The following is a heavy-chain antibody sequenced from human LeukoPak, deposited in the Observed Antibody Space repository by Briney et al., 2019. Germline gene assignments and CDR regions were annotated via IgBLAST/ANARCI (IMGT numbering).Heavy chain of an antibody. J-gene: IGHJ4*02. CDR2: ISAGGGST. D-gene: IGHD4-23*01. CDR3: AKRSDYGANWNYFDY. Sequence: GGSLRLSCAASGFTFSSNGMSWVRQAPGKGLEWVSAISAGGGSTFYADSVKGRFTISRDNSKNTLYLQTNSLRAEDTAVYYCAKRSDYGANWNYFDYWGQGTLVTVSS. CDR1: GFTFSSNG. V-gene: IGHV3-23*01.